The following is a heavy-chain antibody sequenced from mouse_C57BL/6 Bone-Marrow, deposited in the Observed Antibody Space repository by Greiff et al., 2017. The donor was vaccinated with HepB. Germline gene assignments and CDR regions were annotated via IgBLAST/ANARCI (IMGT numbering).Heavy chain of an antibody. D-gene: IGHD2-3*01. CDR3: ARWGYYDFDY. CDR1: GYAFSSSW. CDR2: IYPGDGDT. Sequence: VQLQQSGPELVKPGASVKISCKASGYAFSSSWMNWVKQRPGKGLEWIGRIYPGDGDTNYNGKFKGKATLTADKSSSTAYMQLSSLTSEDSAVYFCARWGYYDFDYWGQGTTLTVSS. V-gene: IGHV1-82*01. J-gene: IGHJ2*01.